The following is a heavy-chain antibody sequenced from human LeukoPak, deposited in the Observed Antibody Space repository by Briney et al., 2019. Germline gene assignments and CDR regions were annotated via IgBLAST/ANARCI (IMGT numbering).Heavy chain of an antibody. Sequence: ASVKVSCKASGYTFAGYIVHWVRQAPGQGLQWMGWINPNTGGTNYAQKFQGRVTMTRDTSISTAYMELSRLRSDDTAVYYCASGDYGDPPLNYWGQGTLVTVSS. CDR3: ASGDYGDPPLNY. D-gene: IGHD4/OR15-4a*01. CDR2: INPNTGGT. V-gene: IGHV1-2*02. CDR1: GYTFAGYI. J-gene: IGHJ4*02.